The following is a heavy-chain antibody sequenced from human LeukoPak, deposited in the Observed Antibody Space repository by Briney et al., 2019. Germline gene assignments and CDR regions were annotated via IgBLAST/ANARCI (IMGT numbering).Heavy chain of an antibody. Sequence: PGGSLRLSCAASTFTFSSYTMNWVRQPPGTGLEWVSSISSIGSYIYYADSLKGRFTVSRDNTRKSLYLQMNRLRPEDTAVYYCARASDHDWGSYRWDAFDIRGQGTMVTVSS. CDR1: TFTFSSYT. CDR2: ISSIGSYI. CDR3: ARASDHDWGSYRWDAFDI. V-gene: IGHV3-21*01. J-gene: IGHJ3*02. D-gene: IGHD3-16*02.